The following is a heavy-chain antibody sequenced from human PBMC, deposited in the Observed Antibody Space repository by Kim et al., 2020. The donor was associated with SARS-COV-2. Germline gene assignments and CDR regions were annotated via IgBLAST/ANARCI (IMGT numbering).Heavy chain of an antibody. CDR3: ASRGGAGRANFEY. J-gene: IGHJ4*02. CDR1: GYNFSDNG. CDR2: INTKTGNP. V-gene: IGHV7-4-1*02. Sequence: ASVKVSCKASGYNFSDNGVNWVRQAPGQGLEWLGWINTKTGNPTYAQVLSGRFVFSLDTSVSTAYLQISGLEAEDTAIYYCASRGGAGRANFEYWGLGT. D-gene: IGHD3-10*01.